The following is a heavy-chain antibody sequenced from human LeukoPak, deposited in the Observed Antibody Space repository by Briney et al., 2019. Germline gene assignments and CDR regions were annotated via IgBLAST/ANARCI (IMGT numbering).Heavy chain of an antibody. CDR2: INHSGST. CDR1: GGPFSGYY. J-gene: IGHJ4*02. CDR3: ARGPEDQSDSSSLPFDY. D-gene: IGHD6-6*01. V-gene: IGHV4-34*01. Sequence: SETLSLTCAVYGGPFSGYYWSGIRQPPGKGLERIGEINHSGSTNYNPSLKSRVTISVDTSKNQFSLKLSSVTAADTAVYYCARGPEDQSDSSSLPFDYWGQGTLVTVSS.